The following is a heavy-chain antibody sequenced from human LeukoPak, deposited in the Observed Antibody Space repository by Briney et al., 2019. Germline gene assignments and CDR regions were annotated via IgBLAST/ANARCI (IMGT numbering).Heavy chain of an antibody. CDR1: GLNFHSHS. CDR2: IGGDSRT. V-gene: IGHV3-23*01. J-gene: IGHJ4*02. Sequence: PGGSLRLSCAASGLNFHSHSMSWIRQAPGKGLEWVSGIGGDSRTHYADSVEGRFTIFRDSSKNMLYLQMNNLRAEDTAVYYCAKDILRWSFDYWGQGTLVTVSS. CDR3: AKDILRWSFDY. D-gene: IGHD4-17*01.